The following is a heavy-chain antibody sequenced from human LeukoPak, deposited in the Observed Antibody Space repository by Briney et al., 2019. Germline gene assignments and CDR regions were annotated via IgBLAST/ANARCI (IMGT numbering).Heavy chain of an antibody. CDR3: ARDQGQEWLRIEIDYYYYMDV. J-gene: IGHJ6*03. V-gene: IGHV1-2*02. Sequence: GASVKVSCKASGYTFTSYYMHWVRQAPGQGLEWMGWINPNSGGTNYAQKFQGRVTMTRDTSISTAYMELSRLRSDDTAVYYCARDQGQEWLRIEIDYYYYMDVWGKGTTVTVSS. CDR1: GYTFTSYY. D-gene: IGHD5-12*01. CDR2: INPNSGGT.